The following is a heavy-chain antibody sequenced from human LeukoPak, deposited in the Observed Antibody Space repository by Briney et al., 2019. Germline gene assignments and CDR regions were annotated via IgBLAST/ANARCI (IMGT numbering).Heavy chain of an antibody. Sequence: GGSLRLSCAASGFIFSSYGMHWVRQAPGKGLEWVSYISSSGSSLYYADSVKGRFTVSRDNAKNTLYLQMNSLRAEDTAVYYCARSNFLDYWGQGTLVTVSS. J-gene: IGHJ4*02. CDR2: ISSSGSSL. V-gene: IGHV3-48*04. D-gene: IGHD4-11*01. CDR3: ARSNFLDY. CDR1: GFIFSSYG.